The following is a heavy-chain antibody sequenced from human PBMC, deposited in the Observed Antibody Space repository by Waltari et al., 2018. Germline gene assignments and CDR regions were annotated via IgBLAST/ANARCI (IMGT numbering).Heavy chain of an antibody. CDR2: IYSGGST. J-gene: IGHJ4*02. CDR1: GFTVSSNY. CDR3: LGIVVVPS. Sequence: EVQLVESGGGLIQPGGSLRLSCAASGFTVSSNYMSWVRQAPGKGLEWVAVIYSGGSTYDADSVKGRFTISRDKSKNTLYLQMNSLRAEDTAVYYCLGIVVVPSWGQGTLVTVSS. D-gene: IGHD2-2*03. V-gene: IGHV3-53*01.